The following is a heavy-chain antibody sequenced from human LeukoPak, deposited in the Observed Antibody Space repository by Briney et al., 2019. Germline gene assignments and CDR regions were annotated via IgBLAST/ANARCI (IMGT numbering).Heavy chain of an antibody. CDR3: ARDGWIQLWLV. J-gene: IGHJ4*02. Sequence: SETLSLTCTVSGGSITSYYWSWIWQPPGKGLECLGYIHYSGNTNYNPSLKSRVTISVDTSKNQFSLKLSSVTAADTAVYYCARDGWIQLWLVWGRGTLVTVSS. V-gene: IGHV4-59*12. CDR2: IHYSGNT. CDR1: GGSITSYY. D-gene: IGHD5-18*01.